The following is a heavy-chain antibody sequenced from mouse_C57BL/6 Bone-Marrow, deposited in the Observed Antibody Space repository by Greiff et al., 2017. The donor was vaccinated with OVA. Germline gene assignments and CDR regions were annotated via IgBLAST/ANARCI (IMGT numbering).Heavy chain of an antibody. Sequence: QVQLQQPGAELVKPGASVKLSCKASGYTFTSYWMHWVKQRPGQGLEWIGMIHPNSGSTNYNEKFKSKATLTVDKSSSTAYMQLSSLTSEDSAVYYCARQLAGTWCAYWGQGTLVTVSA. CDR1: GYTFTSYW. CDR2: IHPNSGST. V-gene: IGHV1-64*01. CDR3: ARQLAGTWCAY. D-gene: IGHD4-1*02. J-gene: IGHJ3*01.